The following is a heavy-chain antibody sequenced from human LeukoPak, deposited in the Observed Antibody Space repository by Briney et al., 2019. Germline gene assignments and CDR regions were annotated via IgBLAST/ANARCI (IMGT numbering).Heavy chain of an antibody. J-gene: IGHJ3*02. D-gene: IGHD1-26*01. CDR3: ARELREHGVFDI. CDR1: GFTFSSYG. CDR2: ISGSGGST. V-gene: IGHV3-23*01. Sequence: GGSLRLSCAASGFTFSSYGMSWVRQAPGKGLEWVSAISGSGGSTYYADSVKGRFTISRDNSKNTLYLQMNSLTAEDTAVYYCARELREHGVFDIWGQGTMVTVSS.